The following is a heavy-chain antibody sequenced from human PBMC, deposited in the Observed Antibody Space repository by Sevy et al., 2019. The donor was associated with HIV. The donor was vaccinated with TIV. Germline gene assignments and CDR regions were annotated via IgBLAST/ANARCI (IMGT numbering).Heavy chain of an antibody. D-gene: IGHD6-25*01. CDR2: ISGSGVST. CDR3: AKSMGGFDAFDI. J-gene: IGHJ3*02. V-gene: IGHV3-23*01. Sequence: GGSLRLSCAASGFTFSSYDMSWVRQAPGKGLEWVSVISGSGVSTYYADSVKGRFTISRDNSKNTRYLKLNSLRAEDTAVYYCAKSMGGFDAFDIWGQGTMVTVSS. CDR1: GFTFSSYD.